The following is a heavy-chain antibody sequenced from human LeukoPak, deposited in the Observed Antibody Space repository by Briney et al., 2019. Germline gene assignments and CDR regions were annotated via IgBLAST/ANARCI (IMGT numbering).Heavy chain of an antibody. J-gene: IGHJ4*02. CDR1: VGSFTDYY. D-gene: IGHD6-19*01. CDR3: ARARGAEAVDS. CDR2: INHSGSS. V-gene: IGHV4-34*01. Sequence: SETLSLTCAVYVGSFTDYYWAWIRQPPGKGLEWIGEINHSGSSNYNPSLKSRVTTSVVTSKNQFSLKVSSVTAADTAVYYCARARGAEAVDSWGQGTLVTVSS.